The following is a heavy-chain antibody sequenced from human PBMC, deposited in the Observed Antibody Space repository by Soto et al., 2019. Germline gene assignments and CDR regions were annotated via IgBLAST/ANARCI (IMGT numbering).Heavy chain of an antibody. CDR1: GFTFDDYA. Sequence: EVQLVESGGGLVQPGRSLRLSCAASGFTFDDYAMHWVRQAPGKGLEWVSGISWNSGSIGYADSVKGRFTISRDNAKNYLYLQMNSLRAEDTALYYCAKDTVYEFDAFDIWGQGTMVTVSS. V-gene: IGHV3-9*01. CDR2: ISWNSGSI. J-gene: IGHJ3*02. D-gene: IGHD5-12*01. CDR3: AKDTVYEFDAFDI.